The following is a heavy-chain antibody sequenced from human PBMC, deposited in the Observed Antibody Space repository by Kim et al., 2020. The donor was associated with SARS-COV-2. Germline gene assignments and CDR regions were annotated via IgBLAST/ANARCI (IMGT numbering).Heavy chain of an antibody. CDR3: ARYSSSWYADYYYYYGMD. Sequence: SETLSLTCAVYGGSFSGYYWSWIRQPPGKGLEWIGEINHSGSTNYNPSLKSRVTISVDTSKNQFSLKLSSVTAADTAVYYRARYSSSWYADYYYYYGMD. CDR2: INHSGST. J-gene: IGHJ6*01. CDR1: GGSFSGYY. D-gene: IGHD6-13*01. V-gene: IGHV4-34*01.